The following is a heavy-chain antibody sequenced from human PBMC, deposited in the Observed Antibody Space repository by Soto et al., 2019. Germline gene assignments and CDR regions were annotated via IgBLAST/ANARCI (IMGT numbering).Heavy chain of an antibody. V-gene: IGHV4-31*03. J-gene: IGHJ5*02. Sequence: SETLSLTCTVSGGSISSVGYYWSWIRQHPGKGLEWIGYIYYSGSTYYNPSLKSRVTISVDTSKNQFSLKLSSVTAADTAGYYCARTSYDSSGTAADPWGQGTLVTVSS. D-gene: IGHD3-22*01. CDR1: GGSISSVGYY. CDR2: IYYSGST. CDR3: ARTSYDSSGTAADP.